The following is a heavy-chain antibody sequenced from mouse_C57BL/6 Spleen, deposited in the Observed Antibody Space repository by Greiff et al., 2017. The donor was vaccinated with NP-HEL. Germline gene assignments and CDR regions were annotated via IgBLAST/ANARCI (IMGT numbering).Heavy chain of an antibody. CDR3: ARPNYGSSLYAMDY. CDR1: GYAFSSYW. D-gene: IGHD1-1*01. J-gene: IGHJ4*01. CDR2: IYPGDGDT. V-gene: IGHV1-80*01. Sequence: VQLQQSGAELVKPGASVKISCKASGYAFSSYWMNWVKQRPGKGREWIGQIYPGDGDTNYNGKFKGKATLTADKSSSTAYMQLSSLTSEDSAVYFCARPNYGSSLYAMDYWGQGTSVTVSS.